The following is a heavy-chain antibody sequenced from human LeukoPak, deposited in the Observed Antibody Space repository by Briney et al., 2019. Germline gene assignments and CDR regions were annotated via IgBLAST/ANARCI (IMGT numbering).Heavy chain of an antibody. CDR2: IRYDGSNK. V-gene: IGHV3-30*02. CDR1: GFNFSSFA. J-gene: IGHJ4*02. D-gene: IGHD3-10*01. Sequence: AGGSLRLSCEGSGFNFSSFAVHWVRQAPGKGLEWVAFIRYDGSNKYYADSVKGRFTISRDNSKNTLYLQMNSLRAEDTAVYYCAKDLSALLLWFGELYFDYWGQGTLVTVSS. CDR3: AKDLSALLLWFGELYFDY.